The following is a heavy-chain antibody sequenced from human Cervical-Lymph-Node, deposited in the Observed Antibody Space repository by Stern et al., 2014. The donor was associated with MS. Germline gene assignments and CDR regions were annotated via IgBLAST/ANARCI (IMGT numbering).Heavy chain of an antibody. Sequence: EVQLVQSGAEVKKPGESLRISCKGSGYSFGTYWIGWVRQVTGKGLEWMGIIYPRDSYTRYSPSFQGQVTISVDTSSSTAYLQWSTLKASDTAMYYCARLGVQLWLEGWFDPWGQGTLVTVSS. J-gene: IGHJ5*02. V-gene: IGHV5-51*03. CDR2: IYPRDSYT. CDR3: ARLGVQLWLEGWFDP. CDR1: GYSFGTYW. D-gene: IGHD3-9*01.